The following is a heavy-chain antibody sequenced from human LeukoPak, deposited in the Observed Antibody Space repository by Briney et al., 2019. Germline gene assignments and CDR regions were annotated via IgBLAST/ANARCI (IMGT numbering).Heavy chain of an antibody. CDR1: GFTFSNYA. D-gene: IGHD5-18*01. J-gene: IGHJ4*02. V-gene: IGHV3-23*01. CDR3: ARDREDGYSYGPSDY. CDR2: ISGSGGST. Sequence: PGGSLRLSCAASGFTFSNYAMSWVRQAPGKGLEWVSAISGSGGSTYYADSVKGRFTISRDNSKNTLYLQMNSLRAEDTAVYYCARDREDGYSYGPSDYWGQGTLVTVSS.